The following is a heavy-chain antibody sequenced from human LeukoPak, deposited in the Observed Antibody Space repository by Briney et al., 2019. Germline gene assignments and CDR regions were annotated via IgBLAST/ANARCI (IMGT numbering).Heavy chain of an antibody. J-gene: IGHJ4*02. CDR3: AKARPIAVARFGGGYFDY. V-gene: IGHV3-23*01. Sequence: GGSLRLSCAASGFTFSSYAMSWVRQAPGKGLEWVSAISGSGGSTYYADSVKGRFTISRDNSKNTLYLQMNSLRAEDTAVYYCAKARPIAVARFGGGYFDYWGQGTLVTVSS. D-gene: IGHD6-19*01. CDR2: ISGSGGST. CDR1: GFTFSSYA.